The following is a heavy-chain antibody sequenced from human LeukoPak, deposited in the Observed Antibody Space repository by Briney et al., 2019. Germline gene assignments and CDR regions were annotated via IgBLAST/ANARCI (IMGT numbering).Heavy chain of an antibody. D-gene: IGHD6-19*01. Sequence: SETLSLTYEVNGGSFDGYHWSWIRQPPGKGLEWIGEINHSGSTNYNPSLKSRVTISVDTSKNQFSLKLSSVTAADTAVYYCARVRSGYSSGWYKFFNYWGQGTLVTVSS. V-gene: IGHV4-34*01. CDR2: INHSGST. CDR3: ARVRSGYSSGWYKFFNY. J-gene: IGHJ4*02. CDR1: GGSFDGYH.